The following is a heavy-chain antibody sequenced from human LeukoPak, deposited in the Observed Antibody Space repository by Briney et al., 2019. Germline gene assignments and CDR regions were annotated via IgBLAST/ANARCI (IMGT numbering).Heavy chain of an antibody. CDR2: ISSKGDST. J-gene: IGHJ5*01. CDR1: GFTFSSYA. CDR3: VKASSDYYYDS. Sequence: GGSLRLSCAASGFTFSSYAMSWVRQAPGKGLEYVSAISSKGDSTFYADSVKGRFTISRDNSKNTLYLQMSSLRTEDTAVYYCVKASSDYYYDSWGQGTLVTVSS. V-gene: IGHV3-64D*06. D-gene: IGHD3-22*01.